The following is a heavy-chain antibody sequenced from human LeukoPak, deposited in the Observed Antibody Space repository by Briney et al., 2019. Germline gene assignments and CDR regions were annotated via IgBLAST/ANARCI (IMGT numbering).Heavy chain of an antibody. CDR1: GFTFDDYG. J-gene: IGHJ6*04. CDR3: AELGITMIGGV. V-gene: IGHV3-48*03. Sequence: GGSLRLSCAASGFTFDDYGMSWVRQAPGKGLEWVSYISSSGSTIYYADSVKGRFTISRDNAKNSLYLQMNSLRAEDTAVYYCAELGITMIGGVWGKGTTVTVSS. CDR2: ISSSGSTI. D-gene: IGHD3-10*02.